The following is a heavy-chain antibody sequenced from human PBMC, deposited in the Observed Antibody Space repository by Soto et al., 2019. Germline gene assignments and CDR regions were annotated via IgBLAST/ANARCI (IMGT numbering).Heavy chain of an antibody. CDR3: ARSQGSSTSLEIYYYYYYGMDV. V-gene: IGHV1-69*01. Sequence: QVQLVQSGAEVKKHGSSVKVSCKASGGTFGSYAIIWVRQAPGQGLEWMEGIIPIPGTANYAQKFQGRVTIAADESTSTAYMELSSLRSEDTAVYYCARSQGSSTSLEIYYYYYYGMDVWGQGTTVTVSS. CDR2: IIPIPGTA. CDR1: GGTFGSYA. J-gene: IGHJ6*02. D-gene: IGHD2-2*01.